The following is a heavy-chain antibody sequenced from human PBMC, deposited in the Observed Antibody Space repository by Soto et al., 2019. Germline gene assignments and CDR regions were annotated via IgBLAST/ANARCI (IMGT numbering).Heavy chain of an antibody. CDR2: INHRGST. Sequence: SETLSLTCAVYGGSFSGYYWSWIRQPPGKGLEWIGEINHRGSTNYNPSLKSRVTISVDTSKNQFSLKLSSVTAADTAVYYCARVRDYDYIWGTYRTFDYWGQGTLVTVSS. D-gene: IGHD3-16*02. V-gene: IGHV4-34*01. CDR1: GGSFSGYY. J-gene: IGHJ4*02. CDR3: ARVRDYDYIWGTYRTFDY.